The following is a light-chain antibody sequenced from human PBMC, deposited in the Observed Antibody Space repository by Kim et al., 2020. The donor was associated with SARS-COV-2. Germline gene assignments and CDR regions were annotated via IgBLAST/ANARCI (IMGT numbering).Light chain of an antibody. V-gene: IGKV1-16*02. CDR1: QGICNY. Sequence: ASLGDRFTLSDQASQGICNYFAWFQQKPGKAPWSLIYSSSSLQSGVPSKFSGSGSETDFTLTISSLQPEVFATDYCQQYKAHPITFGGETKLNIK. CDR2: SSS. CDR3: QQYKAHPIT. J-gene: IGKJ4*01.